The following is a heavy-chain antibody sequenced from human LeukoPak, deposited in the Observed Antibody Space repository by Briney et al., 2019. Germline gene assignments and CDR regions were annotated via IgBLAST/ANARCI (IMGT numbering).Heavy chain of an antibody. Sequence: GESLKISCKGSGYSFTSYWIGWVRQMPGKGLEWMGIIYPGDSDTRYSPSFHGQATISADKSISTAYLQWSSLKASDTAMYYCARRLRGYCSSTSCWIFDYWGQGTLVTVSS. V-gene: IGHV5-51*01. J-gene: IGHJ4*02. CDR3: ARRLRGYCSSTSCWIFDY. CDR1: GYSFTSYW. CDR2: IYPGDSDT. D-gene: IGHD2-2*03.